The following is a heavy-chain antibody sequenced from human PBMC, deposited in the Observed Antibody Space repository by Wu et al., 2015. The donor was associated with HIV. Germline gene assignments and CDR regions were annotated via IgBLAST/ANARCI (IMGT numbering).Heavy chain of an antibody. D-gene: IGHD3-10*01. CDR1: GYTFTSYY. CDR3: ARTPLGVDDHPNPLPYLGTVYLRTSVGGPGPVDP. V-gene: IGHV1-46*01. Sequence: QVQLVQSGAEVKKPGASVKVSCKASGYTFTSYYMHWVRQAPGQGLEWMGIINPSGGSTSYAQKFQGRVTMTRDTSTSTVYMELSSLRSEDTAVYYCARTPLGVDDHPNPLPYLGTVYLRTSVGGPGPVDP. CDR2: INPSGGST. J-gene: IGHJ5*02.